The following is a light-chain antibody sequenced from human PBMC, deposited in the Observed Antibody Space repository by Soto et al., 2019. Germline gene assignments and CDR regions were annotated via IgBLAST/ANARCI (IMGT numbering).Light chain of an antibody. CDR1: QSISSW. J-gene: IGKJ1*01. CDR3: QQYNSYWT. V-gene: IGKV1-5*01. Sequence: DIQMTQSPPTPSASVGDRVTITSRASQSISSWLAWYQQKPGKAPKLLIYDASSLESGVPSRFSGRGSGTESTLTISSLQPDDFATYYCQQYNSYWTFGQGTKVDIK. CDR2: DAS.